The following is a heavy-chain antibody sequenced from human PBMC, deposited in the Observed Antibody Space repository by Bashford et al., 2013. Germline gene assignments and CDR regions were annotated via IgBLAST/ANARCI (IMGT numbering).Heavy chain of an antibody. CDR2: IYASGST. D-gene: IGHD6-19*01. CDR3: ARDEYSSGWSYFQH. Sequence: TLSLTCTVSGGSISSGSYYWSWIRQPAGKGLEWIGRIYASGSTNYNPSLKSRVTISVDTSKNQFSLKLSSVTAADTAVYYCARDEYSSGWSYFQHWGQGTLVTVSS. CDR1: GGSISSGSYY. J-gene: IGHJ1*01. V-gene: IGHV4-61*02.